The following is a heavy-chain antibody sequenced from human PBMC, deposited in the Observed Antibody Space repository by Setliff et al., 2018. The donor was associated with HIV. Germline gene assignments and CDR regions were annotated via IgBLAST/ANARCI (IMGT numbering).Heavy chain of an antibody. Sequence: SETLSLTCTVSGGSISSDTYHYSWIRQPAGKGLEWIGQTYSSGSTKCNPSLKSRVTISVDTSKNQFSLTLSSVTAADTALYYCARYRRFADYIDVWGKGTTVTV. D-gene: IGHD1-26*01. J-gene: IGHJ6*03. CDR2: TYSSGST. V-gene: IGHV4-61*09. CDR3: ARYRRFADYIDV. CDR1: GGSISSDTYH.